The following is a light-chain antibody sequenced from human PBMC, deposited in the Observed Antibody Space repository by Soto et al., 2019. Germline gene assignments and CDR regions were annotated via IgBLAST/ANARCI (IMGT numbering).Light chain of an antibody. V-gene: IGKV3D-20*02. CDR2: EAS. J-gene: IGKJ5*01. Sequence: ELVLTQSPGTLSLSPGERVALSCRASQSVRGSYLAWYQQKPGQAPRLLIYEASRRAPGIPDRFSGSGSGTDFILTISSLEPEDFAVYYCQQRSNWPLITFGQGTRLEIK. CDR3: QQRSNWPLIT. CDR1: QSVRGSY.